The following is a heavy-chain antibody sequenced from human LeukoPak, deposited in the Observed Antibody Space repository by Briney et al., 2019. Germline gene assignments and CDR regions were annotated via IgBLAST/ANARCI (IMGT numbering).Heavy chain of an antibody. V-gene: IGHV4-31*03. Sequence: PSRTLSLTCPVSGGSISSGGYYGSWIRQHPGKGLGWICYMYYSGSTYYNPSLKSRVTISVDTSKNQFSLKLSSVTAADTAVYYCARAGPRYCSGGSCYSVDYWGQGTLVTVSS. D-gene: IGHD2-15*01. J-gene: IGHJ4*02. CDR1: GGSISSGGYY. CDR3: ARAGPRYCSGGSCYSVDY. CDR2: MYYSGST.